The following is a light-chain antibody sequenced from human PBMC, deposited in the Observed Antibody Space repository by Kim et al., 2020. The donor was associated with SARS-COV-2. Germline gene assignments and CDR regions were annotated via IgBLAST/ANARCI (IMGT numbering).Light chain of an antibody. Sequence: SSELTQDPAVSVALGQTVRITCQGDSLRSYYATWYQQKPGQAPELVIYGKDNRPSGVPDRFSGSSSGNTASLTITGTQAGDEADYYCNSRDSSDNAVFGG. J-gene: IGLJ3*02. CDR1: SLRSYY. V-gene: IGLV3-19*01. CDR2: GKD. CDR3: NSRDSSDNAV.